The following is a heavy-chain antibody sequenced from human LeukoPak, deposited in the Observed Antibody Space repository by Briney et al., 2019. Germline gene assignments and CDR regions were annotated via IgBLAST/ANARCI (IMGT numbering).Heavy chain of an antibody. CDR1: GFTFSSYA. CDR3: ATTPLWFGELPDDY. J-gene: IGHJ4*02. V-gene: IGHV3-23*01. D-gene: IGHD3-10*01. CDR2: ISGSGGST. Sequence: PGGSLRLSCAASGFTFSSYAMSWVRQAPGKGLEWVSAISGSGGSTYYADSVKGRFTIARDNSKYTLYLQMNSLRAEDTAVYYCATTPLWFGELPDDYWGQGTLVTVSS.